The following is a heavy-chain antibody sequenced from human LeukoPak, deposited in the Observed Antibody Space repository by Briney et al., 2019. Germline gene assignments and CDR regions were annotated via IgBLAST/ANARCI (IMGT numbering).Heavy chain of an antibody. J-gene: IGHJ3*02. D-gene: IGHD5-12*01. CDR2: IYYSGST. Sequence: PSETLSLTCTVYGGSISSYYWSWIRQPPGKGLEWIGYIYYSGSTNYNPSLKSRVTISVDTSKYQFSLKLSSVTAADTAVYYCARDSPVATNAFDIWGQGTMVTVSS. CDR3: ARDSPVATNAFDI. V-gene: IGHV4-59*01. CDR1: GGSISSYY.